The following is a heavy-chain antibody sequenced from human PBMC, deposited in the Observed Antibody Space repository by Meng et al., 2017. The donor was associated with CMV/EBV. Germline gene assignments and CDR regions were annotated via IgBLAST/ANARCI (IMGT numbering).Heavy chain of an antibody. J-gene: IGHJ6*02. CDR2: ISYDGSNK. Sequence: GGSLRLSCAASGFTFSSYAMHWVRQAPGKGLEWVAVISYDGSNKYYADSVKGRFTISRDNSKNTLYLQMNSLRAEDTALYYCAKDLSPSITGTPGYYYYGMDVWGQGTTVTVSS. V-gene: IGHV3-30-3*01. CDR3: AKDLSPSITGTPGYYYYGMDV. CDR1: GFTFSSYA. D-gene: IGHD1-20*01.